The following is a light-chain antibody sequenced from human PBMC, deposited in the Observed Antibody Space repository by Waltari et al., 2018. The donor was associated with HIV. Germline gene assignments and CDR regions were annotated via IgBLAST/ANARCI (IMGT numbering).Light chain of an antibody. V-gene: IGLV3-1*01. J-gene: IGLJ2*01. CDR3: QAWDSVTEV. Sequence: SYELTQPPSVSVSPGQTASITCSGDKLGNKYACWYQQKPGQSPVLVIYQDTKRPSGIPERFSGSTSGNTATLTIGGTQTMDEADYYCQAWDSVTEVFGGGTKLTVL. CDR1: KLGNKY. CDR2: QDT.